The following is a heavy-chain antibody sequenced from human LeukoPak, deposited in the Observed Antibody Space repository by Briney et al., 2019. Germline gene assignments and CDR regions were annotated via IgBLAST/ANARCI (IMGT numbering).Heavy chain of an antibody. CDR3: ASTNSSSWYLSGPYMDV. J-gene: IGHJ6*03. V-gene: IGHV3-21*01. CDR2: ISSSSSYI. CDR1: GFTFSSYS. Sequence: PGGSLRLSCAASGFTFSSYSMNWVRQAPGKGLEWVSSISSSSSYIYYADSVKGRFTISSDNAKNSLYLQMNSLRAEDTAVYYCASTNSSSWYLSGPYMDVWAKGPRSPSP. D-gene: IGHD6-13*01.